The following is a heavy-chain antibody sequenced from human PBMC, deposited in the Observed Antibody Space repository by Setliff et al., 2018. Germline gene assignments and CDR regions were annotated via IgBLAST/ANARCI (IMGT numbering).Heavy chain of an antibody. Sequence: GGSLRLSCSASGFTFSSYAMYWVRQAPGKGLEYVSAISSNGGSTYYADSVKGRFTISRDNSKNTLYLQMSSLRAEDTAVYYCVKPLQFLEWHDRDAFDIWGQGTMVTVSS. CDR1: GFTFSSYA. V-gene: IGHV3-64D*09. CDR2: ISSNGGST. CDR3: VKPLQFLEWHDRDAFDI. J-gene: IGHJ3*02. D-gene: IGHD3-3*01.